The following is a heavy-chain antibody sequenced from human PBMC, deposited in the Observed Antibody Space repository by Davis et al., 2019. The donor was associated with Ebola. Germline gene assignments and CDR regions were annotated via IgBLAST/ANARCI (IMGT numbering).Heavy chain of an antibody. CDR3: ATRQIPVIRLYGMDV. J-gene: IGHJ6*02. Sequence: GGFLRLSCAASGFIFSTHWMSWVRQAPGKGLEWVASIKHDGSEEFYVDSVKGRFTIFRDNIKKSLYLQMSSLRAEDTAVYYCATRQIPVIRLYGMDVWGRGTTVTVSS. CDR1: GFIFSTHW. D-gene: IGHD3-10*01. V-gene: IGHV3-7*01. CDR2: IKHDGSEE.